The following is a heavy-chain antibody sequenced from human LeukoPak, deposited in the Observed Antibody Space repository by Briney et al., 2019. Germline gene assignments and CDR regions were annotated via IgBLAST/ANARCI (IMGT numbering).Heavy chain of an antibody. CDR1: GFTFSSYA. V-gene: IGHV3-23*01. Sequence: PGGSLRLSCAASGFTFSSYAMSWVRQAPGKGLKWVSAISGSGGSTYYADSVKGRFTISRDNSKNTLYLQMNSLRAEDTAVYYCAKDGSSNPYYMDVWGKGTTVTVSS. D-gene: IGHD6-13*01. CDR3: AKDGSSNPYYMDV. CDR2: ISGSGGST. J-gene: IGHJ6*03.